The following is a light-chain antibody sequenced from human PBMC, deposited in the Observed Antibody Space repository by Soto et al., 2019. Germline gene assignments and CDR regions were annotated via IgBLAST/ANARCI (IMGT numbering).Light chain of an antibody. Sequence: QSVLTQPPSASGSPGQSVTISCTGTSSDVGGYNYDSWYQQHPGKAPKLMIYEVSKRPSGVPDRFSGSKSGNTASLTVSGLQAEDEADYYCSSYAGSNNVFGTGTKLTVL. CDR1: SSDVGGYNY. CDR2: EVS. CDR3: SSYAGSNNV. J-gene: IGLJ1*01. V-gene: IGLV2-8*01.